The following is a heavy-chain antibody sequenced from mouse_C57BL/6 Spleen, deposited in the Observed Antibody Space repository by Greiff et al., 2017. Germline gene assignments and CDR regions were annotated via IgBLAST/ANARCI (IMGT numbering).Heavy chain of an antibody. D-gene: IGHD1-3*01. Sequence: QVHVKQSGAELVRPGASVTLSCKASGYTFTDYEMHWVKQTPVHGLEWIGAIDPETGGTAYNQKFKGKAIPTADKSSSTAYMELRSLTSEDSAVYYCTRDVKAYYAMDYWGQGTSVTVSS. J-gene: IGHJ4*01. CDR2: IDPETGGT. V-gene: IGHV1-15*01. CDR3: TRDVKAYYAMDY. CDR1: GYTFTDYE.